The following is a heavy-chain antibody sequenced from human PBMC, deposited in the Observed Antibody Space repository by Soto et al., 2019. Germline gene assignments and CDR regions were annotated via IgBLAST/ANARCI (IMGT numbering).Heavy chain of an antibody. Sequence: EVQLVESGGGLVQPGGSLKLSCVASGFAFSAFPMHWVRQASGKGLEWVGRIRSEVKDYATGYAESVKGRFTVSRDDSKNMAYLQMNSLKTDDTAVYFCTTLGEWGTYSGYWGQGTLVTVSS. D-gene: IGHD1-26*01. CDR1: GFAFSAFP. CDR3: TTLGEWGTYSGY. V-gene: IGHV3-73*02. J-gene: IGHJ4*02. CDR2: IRSEVKDYAT.